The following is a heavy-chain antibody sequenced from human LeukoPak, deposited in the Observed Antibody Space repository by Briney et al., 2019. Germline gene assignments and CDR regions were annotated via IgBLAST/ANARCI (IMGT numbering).Heavy chain of an antibody. CDR1: GFTVSSNY. CDR3: ARGPGAYYDSSGYGLDY. V-gene: IGHV3-66*01. Sequence: GGSLRLSCAASGFTVSSNYMSWVRQAPGKGLEWVSVIYSGGSTYYADSVKGRFTISGDNSKNTLYLQMNSLRAEDTAVYYCARGPGAYYDSSGYGLDYWGQGTLVTVSS. J-gene: IGHJ4*02. D-gene: IGHD3-22*01. CDR2: IYSGGST.